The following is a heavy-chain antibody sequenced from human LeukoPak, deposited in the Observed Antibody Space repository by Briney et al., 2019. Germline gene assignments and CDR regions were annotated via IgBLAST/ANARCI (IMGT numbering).Heavy chain of an antibody. CDR2: IYYSGST. D-gene: IGHD3-22*01. Sequence: SETLSLTCIVSGASISDYYWSWIRQHPGKGLEWIGYIYYSGSTYYNPSLKSRVTISVDTSKNQFSLKLSSVTAADTAVYYCARGYDSSGYQDYWGQGTLVTVSS. CDR1: GASISDYY. V-gene: IGHV4-31*03. CDR3: ARGYDSSGYQDY. J-gene: IGHJ4*02.